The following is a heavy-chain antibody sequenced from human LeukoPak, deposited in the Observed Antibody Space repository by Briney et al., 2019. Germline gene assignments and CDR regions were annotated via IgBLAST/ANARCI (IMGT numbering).Heavy chain of an antibody. CDR3: ARDRSSYDILTGYYNPRFDY. Sequence: PGGSLRLSCAASGFTFSSYSMSWVRQAPGKGLEWVSSISSSSSYIYYADSVKGRFTISRDNAKNSLYLQMNSLRAEDTAVYYCARDRSSYDILTGYYNPRFDYWGQGTLVTVSS. CDR2: ISSSSSYI. V-gene: IGHV3-21*01. D-gene: IGHD3-9*01. CDR1: GFTFSSYS. J-gene: IGHJ4*02.